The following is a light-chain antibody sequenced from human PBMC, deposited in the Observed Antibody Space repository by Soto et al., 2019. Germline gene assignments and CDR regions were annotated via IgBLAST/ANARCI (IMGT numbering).Light chain of an antibody. CDR2: GAS. CDR1: QSVFNNY. J-gene: IGKJ1*01. V-gene: IGKV3-20*01. Sequence: EIVLTQSPGTLSLSPGEGATLSCRASQSVFNNYLAWYQQKPGQAPRLLISGASSRATGIPERFSGSGSGTDFTLTISRLDPEDFAVYHCQQYGSSASFGQGTKVDIK. CDR3: QQYGSSAS.